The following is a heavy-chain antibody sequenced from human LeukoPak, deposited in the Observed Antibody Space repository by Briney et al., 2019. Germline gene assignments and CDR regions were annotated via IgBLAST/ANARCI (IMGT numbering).Heavy chain of an antibody. CDR1: GGSFSGYY. CDR2: INHSGST. D-gene: IGHD3-3*01. CDR3: ARGRFAGLDY. Sequence: SETLSLTCAVYGGSFSGYYWGWIRQPPGKGLEWIGEINHSGSTNYNPSLKSRVTISVDTSKSQFSLKLSSVTAADTAVYYCARGRFAGLDYWGQGTLVTVSS. J-gene: IGHJ4*02. V-gene: IGHV4-34*01.